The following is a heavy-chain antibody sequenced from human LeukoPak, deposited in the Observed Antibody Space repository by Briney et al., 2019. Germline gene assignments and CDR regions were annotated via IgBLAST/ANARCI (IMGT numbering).Heavy chain of an antibody. CDR3: ARDTFQPGLIDS. Sequence: GGSLRLSCAASGFTFSRYAMNWVRQAPGKGLEWVSYINTDSSDIHYADSVKGRFTISRDNARNTLYLQLCSLRAEDSGVYYCARDTFQPGLIDSWGQGTLVTVSS. D-gene: IGHD2-2*01. J-gene: IGHJ4*02. CDR2: INTDSSDI. CDR1: GFTFSRYA. V-gene: IGHV3-21*05.